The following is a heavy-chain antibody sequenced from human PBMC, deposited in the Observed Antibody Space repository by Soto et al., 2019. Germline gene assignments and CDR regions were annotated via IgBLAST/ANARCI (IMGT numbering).Heavy chain of an antibody. CDR2: IIPVFGTA. V-gene: IGHV1-69*12. CDR3: ARGAPPGLGVGRVEYFYYDGLDV. D-gene: IGHD3-3*01. Sequence: VQLVQSGAEVKKPGSSVRVSCKASGGTFSNYAISWVRQAPGQGLEWMGGIIPVFGTATYAQKFQGRVTITADESATTAXXXLXXLRAEDTAVYYCARGAPPGLGVGRVEYFYYDGLDVWGQGTTVTVSS. J-gene: IGHJ6*02. CDR1: GGTFSNYA.